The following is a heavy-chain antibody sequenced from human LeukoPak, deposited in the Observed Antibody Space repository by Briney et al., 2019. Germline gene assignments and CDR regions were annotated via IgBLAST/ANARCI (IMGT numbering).Heavy chain of an antibody. D-gene: IGHD2-2*01. CDR2: ISAYNGNT. CDR1: GYTFTSYG. Sequence: ASVKVSCKASGYTFTSYGISWVRQAPGQGLEWMGWISAYNGNTNYAQKLQGRVTMTTDTSTSTAYMELRSLRSDDTAVYYCARGSSEYCSSTSCSSFGYWGQGTLVTVSS. CDR3: ARGSSEYCSSTSCSSFGY. V-gene: IGHV1-18*01. J-gene: IGHJ4*02.